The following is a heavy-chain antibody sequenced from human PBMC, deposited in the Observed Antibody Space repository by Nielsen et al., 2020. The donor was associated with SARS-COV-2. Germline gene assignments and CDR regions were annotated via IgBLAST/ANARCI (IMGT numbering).Heavy chain of an antibody. CDR2: IDPSGGST. CDR1: GYSFFSYN. V-gene: IGHV1-46*01. D-gene: IGHD3-10*01. CDR3: ARDVNLTGYYSY. Sequence: ASVKVSCKASGYSFFSYNMHWVRQAPGQGLEWMGMIDPSGGSTTYAQKFQGRVTMTRDTSTSTVYMELSSLRSEDTAVYYCARDVNLTGYYSYWGQGTLVTVSS. J-gene: IGHJ4*02.